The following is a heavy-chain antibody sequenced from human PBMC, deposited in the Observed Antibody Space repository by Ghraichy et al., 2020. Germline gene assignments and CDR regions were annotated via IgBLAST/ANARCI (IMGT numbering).Heavy chain of an antibody. J-gene: IGHJ4*02. Sequence: ASVKVSCKASGYTFTGYYMHWVRQAPGQGLEWMGWINPNSGGTNYAQKFQGRVTMARDTSISTAYMELSRLRSDDTAVYYFARGGLRRQQLVEWNWGQGTLVTVSS. D-gene: IGHD6-13*01. V-gene: IGHV1-2*02. CDR1: GYTFTGYY. CDR2: INPNSGGT. CDR3: ARGGLRRQQLVEWN.